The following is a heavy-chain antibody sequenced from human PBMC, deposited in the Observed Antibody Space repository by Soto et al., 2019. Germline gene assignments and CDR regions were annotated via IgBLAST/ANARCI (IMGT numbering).Heavy chain of an antibody. V-gene: IGHV4-30-2*01. CDR2: IYHSGST. CDR1: GGSISSGGYS. D-gene: IGHD4-17*01. J-gene: IGHJ4*02. CDR3: ARGVTTVTTFDY. Sequence: QLQLQESGSGLVKPSQPLSLTCAVSGGSISSGGYSCNWIRQPPGKGLEWIGYIYHSGSTYYNPSLKSRVTLSVDRSKTQFSLTLSSVTAADTAVYYCARGVTTVTTFDYWGQGTLVTVSS.